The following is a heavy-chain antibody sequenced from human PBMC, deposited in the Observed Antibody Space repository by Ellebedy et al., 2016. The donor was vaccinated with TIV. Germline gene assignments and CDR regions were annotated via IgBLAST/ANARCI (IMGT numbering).Heavy chain of an antibody. Sequence: GESLKISCAASGFTFSNYAMSWVRQPPGKGLEWVSGLSGSGSNTYYADSVKGRFTISRANSKNTLYLQMNSLRAEDTAVYYCARVKAVGKVSYYGMDVWGQGTTVTVSS. V-gene: IGHV3-23*01. CDR1: GFTFSNYA. D-gene: IGHD5/OR15-5a*01. CDR2: LSGSGSNT. J-gene: IGHJ6*02. CDR3: ARVKAVGKVSYYGMDV.